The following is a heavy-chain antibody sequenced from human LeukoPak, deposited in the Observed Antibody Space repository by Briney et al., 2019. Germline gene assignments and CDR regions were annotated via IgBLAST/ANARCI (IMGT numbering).Heavy chain of an antibody. D-gene: IGHD6-13*01. Sequence: EGSLRLSCAASGFTFSSYAMSWVRQAPGKGLEWVSAISGSGGSTYYADSVKGRFTISRDNSKNTLYLQMNSLRAEDTAVYYCAKIFQSSSWFDLDYWGQGTLVTVSS. CDR2: ISGSGGST. V-gene: IGHV3-23*01. CDR3: AKIFQSSSWFDLDY. CDR1: GFTFSSYA. J-gene: IGHJ4*02.